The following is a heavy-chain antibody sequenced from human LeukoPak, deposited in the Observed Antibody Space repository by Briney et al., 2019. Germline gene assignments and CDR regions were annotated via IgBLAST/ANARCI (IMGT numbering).Heavy chain of an antibody. Sequence: PSETLSLTCTVSGGSISSYYWSWIRQPPGKGLEWIGYIHSSGSTDYNPSLKSRVTISVDTSKNHFSLKLRSVTAADTALYYCAREDRLWNSGSYSYAFDIWGQGTMVTVSS. CDR3: AREDRLWNSGSYSYAFDI. J-gene: IGHJ3*02. CDR2: IHSSGST. V-gene: IGHV4-59*01. CDR1: GGSISSYY. D-gene: IGHD1-26*01.